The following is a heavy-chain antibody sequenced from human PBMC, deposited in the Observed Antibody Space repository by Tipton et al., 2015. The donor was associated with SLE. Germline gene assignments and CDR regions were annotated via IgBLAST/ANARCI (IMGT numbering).Heavy chain of an antibody. J-gene: IGHJ6*03. CDR2: ISWNSGSI. CDR1: GFTFDDYA. CDR3: AKDIDEGDWGKGAMDV. Sequence: RSLRLSCAASGFTFDDYAMHWVRQAPGKGLEWVSGISWNSGSIGYADSVKGRLTISRDNAKNSLYLQMNSLRAEDTALYYCAKDIDEGDWGKGAMDVWGKGTTVTVSS. D-gene: IGHD7-27*01. V-gene: IGHV3-9*01.